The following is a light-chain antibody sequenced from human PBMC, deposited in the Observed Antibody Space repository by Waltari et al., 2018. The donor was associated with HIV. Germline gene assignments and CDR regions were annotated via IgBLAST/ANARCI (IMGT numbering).Light chain of an antibody. J-gene: IGKJ1*01. CDR2: GAS. CDR3: QQRSNWPPWT. V-gene: IGKV3-15*01. Sequence: ILVTQSPATMSVSPGERATLSCKTSQNVYNNLAWYQHKPGQAPRLLMSGASTRARDVPPRFTGSGSGTEFTLTINSLLPEDVAVYYCQQRSNWPPWTFGQGTKVEIK. CDR1: QNVYNN.